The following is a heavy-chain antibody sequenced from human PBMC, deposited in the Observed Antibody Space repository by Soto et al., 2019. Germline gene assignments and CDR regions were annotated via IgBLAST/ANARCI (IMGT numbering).Heavy chain of an antibody. D-gene: IGHD3-10*01. Sequence: PGGSLRLSCAASGFPFSTYAMSWVRQAPGKGLEWVSLISGSGGSTYDADSVKGRFTISRDNSRDTLYLQMNSLRAEDTAVYYCAKVHGSGTYNNIPDYWGQGTLVTVSS. CDR1: GFPFSTYA. V-gene: IGHV3-23*01. CDR2: ISGSGGST. CDR3: AKVHGSGTYNNIPDY. J-gene: IGHJ4*02.